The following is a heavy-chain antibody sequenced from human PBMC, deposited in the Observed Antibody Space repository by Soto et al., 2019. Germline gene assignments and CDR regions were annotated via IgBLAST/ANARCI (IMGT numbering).Heavy chain of an antibody. D-gene: IGHD6-6*01. J-gene: IGHJ6*03. CDR2: ISSSSSTI. V-gene: IGHV3-48*01. Sequence: PGGSLRLSCAASGFTFSSYSMNWVRQAPGKGLEWVSYISSSSSTIYYADSVKGRFTISRDNAKNSLYLQMNSLRAEDTAVYYCARDLSSKYTYYYYMDVWGKGTTVTVSS. CDR3: ARDLSSKYTYYYYMDV. CDR1: GFTFSSYS.